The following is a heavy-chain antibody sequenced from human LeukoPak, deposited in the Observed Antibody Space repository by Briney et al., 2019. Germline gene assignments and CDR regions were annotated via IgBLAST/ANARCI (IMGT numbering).Heavy chain of an antibody. CDR1: GGSVNSGGYY. CDR3: ARSTDYGDYD. D-gene: IGHD4-17*01. J-gene: IGHJ4*02. CDR2: IYYSGRT. V-gene: IGHV4-31*03. Sequence: SQTLSLTCTVSGGSVNSGGYYRTWIRQHPGKGLEWLGYIYYSGRTYYNPSLKSRITISLDTSKNQFSLNLTSVSAADTAFYFCARSTDYGDYDWGQGTLITVSP.